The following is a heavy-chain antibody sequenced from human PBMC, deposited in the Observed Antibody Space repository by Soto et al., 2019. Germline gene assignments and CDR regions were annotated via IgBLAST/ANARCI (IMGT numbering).Heavy chain of an antibody. CDR1: GFTFSSYG. V-gene: IGHV3-30*18. Sequence: QVQLVESGGGVVQPGRSLRLSCAASGFTFSSYGMHWVRQAPGKGLEWVAVISYDGSNKYYADSVKGRFTISRDNSKNTLYLQMNCLRAEDTDVYYCAKDSARVPYYGMDVWGQGTTVTVSS. CDR3: AKDSARVPYYGMDV. J-gene: IGHJ6*02. CDR2: ISYDGSNK. D-gene: IGHD1-1*01.